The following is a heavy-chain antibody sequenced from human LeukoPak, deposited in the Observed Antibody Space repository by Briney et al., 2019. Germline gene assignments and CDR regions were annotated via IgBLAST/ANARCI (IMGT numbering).Heavy chain of an antibody. Sequence: SETLSLTCTVSGGSISSGGYYWSWIRQHPGKGLEWIGYIYYSGSTYYNPSLKSRVTISADTSKNQFSLKLSSVTAADTAVYYCARAYTSSCRWFDPWGQGTLVTVSS. CDR3: ARAYTSSCRWFDP. CDR1: GGSISSGGYY. V-gene: IGHV4-31*03. D-gene: IGHD6-13*01. CDR2: IYYSGST. J-gene: IGHJ5*02.